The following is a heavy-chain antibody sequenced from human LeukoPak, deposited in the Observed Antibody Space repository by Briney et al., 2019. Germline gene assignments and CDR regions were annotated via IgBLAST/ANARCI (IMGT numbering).Heavy chain of an antibody. CDR3: ARIDRAVAGTIDY. V-gene: IGHV4-59*08. D-gene: IGHD6-19*01. Sequence: SETLSLTCTVSGGSISSYFWSWIRQPPGKGLEWIGYIYYSGSTNYNPSLKSRVTMPVDTSKNQFSLKLSSVTAADTAVYYCARIDRAVAGTIDYWGQGTLVTVSS. CDR1: GGSISSYF. J-gene: IGHJ4*02. CDR2: IYYSGST.